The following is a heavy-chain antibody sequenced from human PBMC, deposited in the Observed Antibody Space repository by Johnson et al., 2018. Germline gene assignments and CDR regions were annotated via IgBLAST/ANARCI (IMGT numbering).Heavy chain of an antibody. CDR2: IRSKAYTYAT. CDR3: TRHSGQYGSSSQIYYSSHMDV. V-gene: IGHV3-73*01. CDR1: GFIFSDSA. D-gene: IGHD6-6*01. Sequence: VQLVQSGGGLVQPGGSLKLSCTASGFIFSDSAMHWVRQASGKGLEWVGRIRSKAYTYATAYAASVKGRFTISRDDSENTAFLQMNSLKTEDTAVYYCTRHSGQYGSSSQIYYSSHMDVWGGGTTVTVS. J-gene: IGHJ6*03.